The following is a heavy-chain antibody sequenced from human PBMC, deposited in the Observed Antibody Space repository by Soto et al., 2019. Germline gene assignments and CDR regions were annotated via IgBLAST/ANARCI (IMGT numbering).Heavy chain of an antibody. CDR3: AKREPQYSSSMDV. Sequence: GGSLRLSCAASGFTFSSYVMTWVRQAPGKGLERVSAISGSGSSTYYADSVKGRFTISRDNSKNTLYLQMNSLRAEDTAVYYCAKREPQYSSSMDVWGQGTTVTVSS. J-gene: IGHJ6*02. V-gene: IGHV3-23*01. CDR1: GFTFSSYV. CDR2: ISGSGSST. D-gene: IGHD6-19*01.